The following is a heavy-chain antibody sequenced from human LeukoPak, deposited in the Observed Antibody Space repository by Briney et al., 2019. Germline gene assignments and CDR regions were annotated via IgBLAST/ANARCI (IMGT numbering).Heavy chain of an antibody. CDR3: AKYRLRFQMSYGDYGDY. J-gene: IGHJ4*02. Sequence: HPGGSLRLSCAASVFTFSSYAMSWVRQAPGKGLEWVSAISGSGGSTYYADSVKGRFTISRDNSKNTLYLQMNSLRAEDTAVYYCAKYRLRFQMSYGDYGDYWGQGTLVTVSS. V-gene: IGHV3-23*01. CDR2: ISGSGGST. CDR1: VFTFSSYA. D-gene: IGHD4-17*01.